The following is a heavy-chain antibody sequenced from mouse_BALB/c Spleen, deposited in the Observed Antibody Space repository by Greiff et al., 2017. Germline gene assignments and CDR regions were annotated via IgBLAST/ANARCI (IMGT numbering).Heavy chain of an antibody. CDR3: ARGITTVVPSFAY. V-gene: IGHV2-9*02. J-gene: IGHJ3*01. CDR2: IWAGGST. D-gene: IGHD1-1*01. CDR1: GFSLTSYG. Sequence: VQLQESGPGLVAPSQSLSITCTVSGFSLTSYGVHWVRQPPGKGLEWLGVIWAGGSTNYNSALMSRLSISKDNSKSQVFLKMNSLQTDDTAMYYCARGITTVVPSFAYWGQGTLVTVSA.